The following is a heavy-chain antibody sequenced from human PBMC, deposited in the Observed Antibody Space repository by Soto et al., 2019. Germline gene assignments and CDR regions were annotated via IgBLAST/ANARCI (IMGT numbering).Heavy chain of an antibody. V-gene: IGHV3-30*18. J-gene: IGHJ5*02. CDR2: ISHDGGAT. D-gene: IGHD6-13*01. CDR3: AKDWGSSGWYNWFDP. CDR1: GFTFSTSG. Sequence: QVQLVESGGGVVQSGRSLRLSCAASGFTFSTSGMHWIRQAPGKGLEWVAMISHDGGATYYVDSVKGRFTISRDTDKNSLHLQMDSLRPEDTATYYCAKDWGSSGWYNWFDPWGQGTLLTVSS.